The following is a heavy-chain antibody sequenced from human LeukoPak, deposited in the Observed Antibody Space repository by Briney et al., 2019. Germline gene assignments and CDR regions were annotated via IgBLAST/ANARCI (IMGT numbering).Heavy chain of an antibody. CDR3: ARDTRSYYYGSGSYYPFDY. J-gene: IGHJ4*02. Sequence: GGSLRLSCTVSGFTVSSNSWSWVRQAPGKGLEWVSFIYSGGNTHYSDSVKGRFTISRDNAKNSLYLQMNSLRAEDTAVYYCARDTRSYYYGSGSYYPFDYWGQGTLVTVSS. CDR1: GFTVSSNS. V-gene: IGHV3-53*01. CDR2: IYSGGNT. D-gene: IGHD3-10*01.